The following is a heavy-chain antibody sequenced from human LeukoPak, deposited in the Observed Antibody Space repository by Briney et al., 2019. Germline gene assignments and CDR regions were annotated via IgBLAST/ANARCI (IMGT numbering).Heavy chain of an antibody. V-gene: IGHV3-48*03. D-gene: IGHD2-8*01. Sequence: GGSLRLSCAGSGFIFSTYEMAWVRQAPGKGLEWVSYINRGSSIIYYADSVKGRFTISRDDADSSLYLQMNSLRVEDTAVYYCTRRAPTGVTAGWFDPWGQGTLVSVPS. J-gene: IGHJ5*02. CDR3: TRRAPTGVTAGWFDP. CDR1: GFIFSTYE. CDR2: INRGSSII.